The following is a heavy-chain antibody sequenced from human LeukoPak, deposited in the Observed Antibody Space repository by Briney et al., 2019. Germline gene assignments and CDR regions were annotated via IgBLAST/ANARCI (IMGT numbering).Heavy chain of an antibody. D-gene: IGHD3-3*01. V-gene: IGHV1-46*01. Sequence: ASVKVSCKASGYTFTSYYMHWVRQAPGQGLEWMGIINPSGGSTSYAQKFQGRVTMTRDTSTSTVYMELSSLRSEDPAVYYCARVLHQYDFWSGYPGGHWSDPWGQGTLATVSS. CDR1: GYTFTSYY. CDR3: ARVLHQYDFWSGYPGGHWSDP. CDR2: INPSGGST. J-gene: IGHJ5*02.